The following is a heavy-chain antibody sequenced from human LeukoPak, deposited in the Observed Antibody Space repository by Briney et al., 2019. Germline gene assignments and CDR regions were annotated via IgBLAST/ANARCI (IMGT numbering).Heavy chain of an antibody. CDR3: ARDFSIAAAGILFDY. D-gene: IGHD6-13*01. CDR1: GGTFSSYA. J-gene: IGHJ4*02. V-gene: IGHV1-69*13. Sequence: GASVKVSCKASGGTFSSYAISWVRQAPGQGLEWMGGIIPIFGTANYTQKFQGRVTITADESTSTAYMELSSLRSEDTAAYYCARDFSIAAAGILFDYWGQGTLVTVSS. CDR2: IIPIFGTA.